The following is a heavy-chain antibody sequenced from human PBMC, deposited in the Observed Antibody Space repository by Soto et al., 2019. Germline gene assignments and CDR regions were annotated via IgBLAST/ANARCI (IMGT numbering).Heavy chain of an antibody. V-gene: IGHV4-61*01. D-gene: IGHD3-10*01. CDR3: ARGPEVRPLQY. CDR1: VGSVSSGSYY. J-gene: IGHJ4*02. CDR2: IYYSGST. Sequence: SETLSLTCTFSVGSVSSGSYYWSWIRQPPGKGLEWIGYIYYSGSTNYNPSLTSRVTISVDTSKNQFSLKLSSVTAADTAVYYCARGPEVRPLQYWGQGTLVIVSS.